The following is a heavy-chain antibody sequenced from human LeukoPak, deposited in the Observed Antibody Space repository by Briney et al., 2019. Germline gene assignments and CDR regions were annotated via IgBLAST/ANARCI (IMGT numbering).Heavy chain of an antibody. CDR2: VSGSGRNT. V-gene: IGHV3-23*01. CDR1: GFTFSNYA. J-gene: IGHJ3*01. Sequence: GGSLRLSCAGSGFTFSNYAVTWVRQAPGKGLEWVSSVSGSGRNTFYPDSVEGRFTISRDDANNSVYLQMDSLRAEETATYYCARDQFFDYDNDDAFDVWGQGTKVIVSS. D-gene: IGHD3-22*01. CDR3: ARDQFFDYDNDDAFDV.